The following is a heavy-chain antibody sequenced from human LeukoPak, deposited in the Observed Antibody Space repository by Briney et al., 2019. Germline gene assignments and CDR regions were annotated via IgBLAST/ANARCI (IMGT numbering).Heavy chain of an antibody. CDR3: ARGLSRGYCSGGSCYPPLGY. CDR2: IYYSAST. J-gene: IGHJ4*02. CDR1: GGSISSGDYY. Sequence: SQTLSLTCTVSGGSISSGDYYWSWIRQPPGKGLEWIVYIYYSASTYYNPSLKSRVTISVDTSKNQFSLKLSSVTAADTAVYYCARGLSRGYCSGGSCYPPLGYWGQGTLVTVSS. V-gene: IGHV4-30-4*01. D-gene: IGHD2-15*01.